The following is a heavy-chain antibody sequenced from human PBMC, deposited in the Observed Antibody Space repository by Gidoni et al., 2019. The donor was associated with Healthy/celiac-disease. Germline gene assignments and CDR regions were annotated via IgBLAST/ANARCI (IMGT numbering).Heavy chain of an antibody. CDR1: GFTFSSYA. Sequence: EVQLVESGGGLVQPGGSLRLSCSASGFTFSSYAMHWVRQAPGKGLEYVSAISSNGGSTYYADSVKGRFTSSRDNSKNTLYLQMSSLRAEDTAVYYCVKGGSGSSSSEGRVPYWGQGTLVTVSS. V-gene: IGHV3-64D*06. CDR3: VKGGSGSSSSEGRVPY. CDR2: ISSNGGST. D-gene: IGHD6-6*01. J-gene: IGHJ4*02.